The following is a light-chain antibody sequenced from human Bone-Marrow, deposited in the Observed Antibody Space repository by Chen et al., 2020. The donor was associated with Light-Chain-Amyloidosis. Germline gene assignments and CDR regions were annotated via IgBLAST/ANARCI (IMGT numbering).Light chain of an antibody. J-gene: IGLJ2*01. CDR1: ALPKQN. CDR2: KDT. V-gene: IGLV3-25*03. Sequence: SYELTRPPSVSVSPGQTARITRSADALPKQNTYWYQQRPGQAPILIIYKDTERPSGIPERFSGSSSGTEVTLTISGVQAEDEADYYCQSVDTSNTFDVIFGGGTKLTVL. CDR3: QSVDTSNTFDVI.